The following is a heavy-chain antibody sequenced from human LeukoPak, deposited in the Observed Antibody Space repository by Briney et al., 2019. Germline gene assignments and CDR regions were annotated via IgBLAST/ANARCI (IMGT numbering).Heavy chain of an antibody. J-gene: IGHJ6*02. Sequence: PGGSLRLSCAASGFTFSSYAMHWVRQAPGKGLEWVAVISYDGSNKYYADSVRGRFTISRDNSKNTLYLQMNSLRAEDTAVYYCARDLVRAVAGLSYYYYGMDVWGQGTTVTVSS. V-gene: IGHV3-30-3*01. CDR3: ARDLVRAVAGLSYYYYGMDV. D-gene: IGHD6-19*01. CDR2: ISYDGSNK. CDR1: GFTFSSYA.